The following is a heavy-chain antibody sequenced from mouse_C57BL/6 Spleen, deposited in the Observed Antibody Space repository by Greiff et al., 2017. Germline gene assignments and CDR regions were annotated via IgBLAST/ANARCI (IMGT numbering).Heavy chain of an antibody. V-gene: IGHV14-3*01. CDR3: ARKSNYDDYYAMDY. D-gene: IGHD2-5*01. Sequence: VHVKQSVAELVRPGASVKLSCTASGFNIKNTYMHWVKQRPEQGLEWIGRIDPANGNTKYAPKFQGKATITADTSSNTAYLQLSSLTSEDTAIYYCARKSNYDDYYAMDYWGQGTSVTVSS. CDR2: IDPANGNT. CDR1: GFNIKNTY. J-gene: IGHJ4*01.